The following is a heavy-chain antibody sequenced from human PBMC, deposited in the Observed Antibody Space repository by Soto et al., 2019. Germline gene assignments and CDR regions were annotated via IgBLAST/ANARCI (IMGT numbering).Heavy chain of an antibody. Sequence: EVQLVESGGGLVKPGGSLRLSCAASGITFSSYSMNWVRQAPGKGLEWVSSISSTGTYIDYADSVKGRFTISRDNAKNSLFLQMDSLRAEDAALCYCARATNPYSSSSHGFVIWGQGTMVTVSS. J-gene: IGHJ3*02. CDR2: ISSTGTYI. CDR3: ARATNPYSSSSHGFVI. V-gene: IGHV3-21*01. CDR1: GITFSSYS. D-gene: IGHD6-6*01.